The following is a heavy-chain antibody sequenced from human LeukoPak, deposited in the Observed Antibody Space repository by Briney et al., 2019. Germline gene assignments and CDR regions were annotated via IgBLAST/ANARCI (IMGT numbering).Heavy chain of an antibody. CDR2: IYTSGST. V-gene: IGHV4-4*07. CDR1: GGSISSYY. D-gene: IGHD3-22*01. Sequence: SETLSLTCTVSGGSISSYYWSWIRQPAGKGLEWIGRIYTSGSTNYNPSLKSRVTMSVDTSKNQFSLKLSSVTAADTAVYYYARDSWWYYDSREAFDIWGQGTMVTVSS. J-gene: IGHJ3*02. CDR3: ARDSWWYYDSREAFDI.